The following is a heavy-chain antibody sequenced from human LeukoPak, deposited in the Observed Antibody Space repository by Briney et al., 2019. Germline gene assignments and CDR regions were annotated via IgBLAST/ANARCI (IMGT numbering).Heavy chain of an antibody. J-gene: IGHJ6*03. CDR1: GYSISSGYY. D-gene: IGHD1-26*01. V-gene: IGHV4-38-2*02. Sequence: PSETLSLTCTVSGYSISSGYYWGWIRQPPGKGLEWIGSIYHSGSTYYNPSLKSRVTISVDTSKNQFSLKLSSVTAADTAMYYCARSSGSFNYYYYYMDVWGKGTTVTVSS. CDR2: IYHSGST. CDR3: ARSSGSFNYYYYYMDV.